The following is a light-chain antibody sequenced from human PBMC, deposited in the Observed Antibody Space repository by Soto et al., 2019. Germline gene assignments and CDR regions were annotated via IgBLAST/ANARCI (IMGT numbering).Light chain of an antibody. CDR1: QSVSSN. CDR3: HQYGGSPPET. J-gene: IGKJ1*01. V-gene: IGKV3-20*01. Sequence: EIVMTQSPATLSVSPGERATLSFRASQSVSSNLAWYQQKPGQAPRLLIYGASSRATGIPDRFRGSGSGTDFTLTISRLEPEDSAVYYCHQYGGSPPETFGQGTKVDIK. CDR2: GAS.